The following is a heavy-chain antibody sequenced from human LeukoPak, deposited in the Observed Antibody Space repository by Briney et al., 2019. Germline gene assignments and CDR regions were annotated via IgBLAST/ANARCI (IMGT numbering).Heavy chain of an antibody. CDR1: GYSFTSYW. J-gene: IGHJ5*02. Sequence: GESLKISCKGSGYSFTSYWIGWVRQMPGKGLEWMGIIYPGDSDTRYSPSFQGQVTISADKSISTAYLQWSSLKASDTAMYYCARQGATTYYDYVWGSYRYNWFDPWGQGTLATVSS. CDR2: IYPGDSDT. CDR3: ARQGATTYYDYVWGSYRYNWFDP. V-gene: IGHV5-51*01. D-gene: IGHD3-16*02.